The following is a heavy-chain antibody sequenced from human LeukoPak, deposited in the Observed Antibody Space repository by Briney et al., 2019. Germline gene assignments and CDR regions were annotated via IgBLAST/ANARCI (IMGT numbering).Heavy chain of an antibody. J-gene: IGHJ4*02. D-gene: IGHD3-10*01. Sequence: GESLKISCKGSGYSFTSYWTGWVRQMPGKGLEWMGIIYPGDSDTRYSPSFQGQVTISADKSISTAYLQWSSLKASDTAMYYCARQAGRGVRGVIYFDYWGQGTLVTVSS. CDR3: ARQAGRGVRGVIYFDY. V-gene: IGHV5-51*01. CDR2: IYPGDSDT. CDR1: GYSFTSYW.